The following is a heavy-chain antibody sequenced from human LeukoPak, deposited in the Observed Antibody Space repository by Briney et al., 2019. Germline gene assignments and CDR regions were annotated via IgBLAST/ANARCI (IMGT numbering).Heavy chain of an antibody. CDR2: IYYSGST. CDR1: GGSISSGSYY. CDR3: ARDLKYYYGSGSYFGGFDY. D-gene: IGHD3-10*01. V-gene: IGHV4-61*01. Sequence: SETLSLTCTVSGGSISSGSYYWSWIRQPPGTGLEWLGYIYYSGSTNYNPSLKSRVTISVDTSKNQFSLKLSSVTAADTAVYYCARDLKYYYGSGSYFGGFDYWGQGTLVTVSS. J-gene: IGHJ4*02.